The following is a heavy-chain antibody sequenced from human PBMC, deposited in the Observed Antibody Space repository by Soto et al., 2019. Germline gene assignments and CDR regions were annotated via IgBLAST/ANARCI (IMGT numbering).Heavy chain of an antibody. J-gene: IGHJ4*02. CDR2: IDRSGART. CDR3: TREVQPVIRREYDD. Sequence: GGSLRLSCEASAFTFDSHTMNWVRQAPGKGLEWVASIDRSGARTFYADSVKGRFTISRDNAKNSPYLQMNSLSAEDTAVYYCTREVQPVIRREYDDWAQRTLVTVSS. V-gene: IGHV3-21*01. CDR1: AFTFDSHT.